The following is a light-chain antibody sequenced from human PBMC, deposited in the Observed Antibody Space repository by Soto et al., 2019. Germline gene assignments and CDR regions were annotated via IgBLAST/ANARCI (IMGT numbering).Light chain of an antibody. CDR2: DVS. V-gene: IGLV2-14*03. Sequence: QSVLTQPAPVSGSPGQSITISCTGTSSDVGGYNYVSWYQHHPGKAPKLMIFDVSNRPSGVSNRFSGSKSGNTASLTISGLQPEDEADYYCSSYTTSNTRQIVFGTGTKATVL. CDR3: SSYTTSNTRQIV. CDR1: SSDVGGYNY. J-gene: IGLJ1*01.